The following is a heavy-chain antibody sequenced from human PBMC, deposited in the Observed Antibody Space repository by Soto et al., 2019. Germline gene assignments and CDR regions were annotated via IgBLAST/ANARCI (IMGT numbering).Heavy chain of an antibody. CDR1: GYTFTSYG. J-gene: IGHJ6*02. CDR2: ISAYNGNT. CDR3: ARDRRGGSYCYGMEV. D-gene: IGHD2-15*01. Sequence: ASVKVSCKASGYTFTSYGISWVRQAPGQGLEWMGWISAYNGNTDYAQKLQGRITVTTDTSTSTAYMELRSLRSDDTAVYYCARDRRGGSYCYGMEVWGQGTTVTVSS. V-gene: IGHV1-18*01.